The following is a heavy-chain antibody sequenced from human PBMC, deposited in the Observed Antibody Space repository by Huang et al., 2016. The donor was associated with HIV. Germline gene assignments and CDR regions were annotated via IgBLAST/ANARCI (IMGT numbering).Heavy chain of an antibody. CDR3: AKDGADEEWDIDY. J-gene: IGHJ4*02. D-gene: IGHD1-26*01. V-gene: IGHV3-30*18. CDR1: GFSFSTYG. CDR2: ISDEGSNK. Sequence: GQLVESGGGVVQPGRSLRLACAAFGFSFSTYGLHWVRQAPGKGVEGVAVISDEGSNKYYAHSVKGRFTISRDTSENKVYLQMNSLRHEDTAVYYCAKDGADEEWDIDYWGQGTLVTVSS.